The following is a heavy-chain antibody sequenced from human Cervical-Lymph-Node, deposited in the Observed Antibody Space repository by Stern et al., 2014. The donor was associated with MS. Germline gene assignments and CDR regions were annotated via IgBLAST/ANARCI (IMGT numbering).Heavy chain of an antibody. CDR3: AHRTAGPFDY. J-gene: IGHJ4*02. Sequence: QVTLRESGPALVKPTQTLTLTCTFSGFSLSTSGLGVGWIRQPPGEALEWLAYIYWDDQKRYSPSLKSRLTITKDTSKNQVVLPLTNVDPVDTATYYCAHRTAGPFDYWGQGTLVTVSS. V-gene: IGHV2-5*02. CDR1: GFSLSTSGLG. CDR2: IYWDDQK.